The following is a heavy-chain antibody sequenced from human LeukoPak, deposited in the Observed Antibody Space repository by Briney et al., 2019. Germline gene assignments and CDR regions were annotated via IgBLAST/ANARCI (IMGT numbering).Heavy chain of an antibody. CDR1: GFTFNTYW. CDR2: IGGDGSMT. Sequence: HTGGSLRLSCAASGFTFNTYWMSWVRQAPGRGLEWVANIGGDGSMTQYADSVRGRFTISRDNAKTSLYLQMSSLKADDSAVYYCARDERSGYYVFWGQGILVIVSS. J-gene: IGHJ4*02. V-gene: IGHV3-7*01. D-gene: IGHD3-22*01. CDR3: ARDERSGYYVF.